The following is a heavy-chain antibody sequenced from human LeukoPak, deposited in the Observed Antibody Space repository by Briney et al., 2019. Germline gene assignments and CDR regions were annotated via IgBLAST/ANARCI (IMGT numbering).Heavy chain of an antibody. V-gene: IGHV3-7*03. J-gene: IGHJ5*02. Sequence: GSLRLSCAASGFTFSDFWMSWVRQAPGKGLEWVANIKEDGSEKNCVDSVKGRFTISRDNAKNSLYLQMNSLRAEDTAVYYCARDAKWFDPWGQGTLVTVSS. CDR2: IKEDGSEK. CDR3: ARDAKWFDP. CDR1: GFTFSDFW.